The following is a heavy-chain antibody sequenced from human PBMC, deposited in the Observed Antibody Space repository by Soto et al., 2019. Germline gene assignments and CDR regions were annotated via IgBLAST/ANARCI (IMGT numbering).Heavy chain of an antibody. J-gene: IGHJ6*02. V-gene: IGHV1-18*01. CDR1: GYTFTSYG. D-gene: IGHD2-21*02. CDR2: ISAYNGNT. CDR3: ARDRDDGYYYYYGMDV. Sequence: ASVKVSCKASGYTFTSYGISWVRQAPGQGLEWMGWISAYNGNTNYAQKLQGRVTMTTDTSTSTAYMELRSLRSDDTAVYYCARDRDDGYYYYYGMDVWGQGTTVTVSS.